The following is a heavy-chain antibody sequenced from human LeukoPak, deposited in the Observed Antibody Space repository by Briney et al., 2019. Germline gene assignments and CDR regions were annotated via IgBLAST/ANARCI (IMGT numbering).Heavy chain of an antibody. V-gene: IGHV3-23*01. CDR2: FTGSGGST. CDR1: GFTFSNYA. D-gene: IGHD6-19*01. CDR3: AKARGSGYYSSFDL. J-gene: IGHJ2*01. Sequence: GGSLRLSCAASGFTFSNYAMNWVRQAPGKGLEWVSAFTGSGGSTYYADSVKGRFTISRDNSKNTLFLQMNSLRAEDTAVYYCAKARGSGYYSSFDLWGRGILVTVSS.